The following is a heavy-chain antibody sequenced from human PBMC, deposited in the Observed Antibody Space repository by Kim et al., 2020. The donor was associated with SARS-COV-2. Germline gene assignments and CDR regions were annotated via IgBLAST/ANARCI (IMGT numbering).Heavy chain of an antibody. CDR1: GFTFSSYG. V-gene: IGHV3-30*18. CDR2: ISYDGSNK. D-gene: IGHD6-13*01. CDR3: AKGIAEEDWFDP. J-gene: IGHJ5*02. Sequence: GGSLRLSCAASGFTFSSYGMHWVRQAPGKGLEWVAVISYDGSNKYYADSVKGRFTISRDNSKNTLHLQMNSLRAEDTAVYSCAKGIAEEDWFDPWCQGT.